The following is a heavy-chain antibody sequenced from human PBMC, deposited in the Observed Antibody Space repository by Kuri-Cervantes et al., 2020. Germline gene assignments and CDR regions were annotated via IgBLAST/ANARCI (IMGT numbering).Heavy chain of an antibody. CDR2: FDPEDGET. D-gene: IGHD2-21*01. CDR3: ARLADEYDAFDI. Sequence: ASVKVSCKVSGYTLTELSMHWVRQAPGKGLEWMGGFDPEDGETIYAQKFQGRVTMTEDTSTDTAYMELSSLRSEDTAVYYCARLADEYDAFDIWGRGTMVTVSS. J-gene: IGHJ3*02. CDR1: GYTLTELS. V-gene: IGHV1-24*01.